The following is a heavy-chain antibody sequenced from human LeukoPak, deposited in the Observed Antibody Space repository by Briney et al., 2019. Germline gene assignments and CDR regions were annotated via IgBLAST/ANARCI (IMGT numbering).Heavy chain of an antibody. D-gene: IGHD3-22*01. V-gene: IGHV3-23*01. J-gene: IGHJ4*02. CDR2: ISGSGGST. CDR3: AKTWDTMIVVASDY. CDR1: GFTFSSYA. Sequence: GGSLRLSCAASGFTFSSYAMSWVRQAPGKGLEWGSAISGSGGSTYYADSVKGRFTISRDNSKNTLYLQMNSLRAEDTAVYYCAKTWDTMIVVASDYWGQGTLVTVSS.